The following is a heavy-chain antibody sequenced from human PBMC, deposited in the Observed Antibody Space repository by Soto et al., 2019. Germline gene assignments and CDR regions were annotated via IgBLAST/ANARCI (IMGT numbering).Heavy chain of an antibody. CDR3: ARAEDRIAGTPNWFDP. V-gene: IGHV4-30-4*01. J-gene: IGHJ5*02. Sequence: QVQLQESGPGLVKPSQTLSLTCTVSGGSISSGDYYWSWIRQPPGKGQEWIGYIHYSGSTYYNPSLKSRVTISVDTSKNQFSLKLSSVTAADTAVYYCARAEDRIAGTPNWFDPWGQGTLVTVSS. CDR1: GGSISSGDYY. D-gene: IGHD1-7*01. CDR2: IHYSGST.